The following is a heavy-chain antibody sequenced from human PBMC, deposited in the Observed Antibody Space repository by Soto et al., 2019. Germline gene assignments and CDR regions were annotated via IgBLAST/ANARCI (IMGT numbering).Heavy chain of an antibody. CDR1: SVSNAW. CDR3: TTDHWPPYCSGGSCHSDKYYYYGMDV. D-gene: IGHD2-15*01. J-gene: IGHJ6*02. CDR2: IKSKTDGGTT. V-gene: IGHV3-15*07. Sequence: SVSNAWMNWVRQAPGKGLEWVGRIKSKTDGGTTDYAAPVKGRFTISRDDSKNTLYLQMNSLKTEDTAVYYCTTDHWPPYCSGGSCHSDKYYYYGMDVWGQGTTVTVSS.